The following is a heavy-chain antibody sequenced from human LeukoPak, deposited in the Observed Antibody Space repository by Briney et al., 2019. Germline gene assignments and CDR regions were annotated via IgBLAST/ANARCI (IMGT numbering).Heavy chain of an antibody. CDR3: ASGGTITIFWI. CDR2: IIPIFGTA. J-gene: IGHJ4*02. CDR1: GGTFSSYA. D-gene: IGHD3-9*01. Sequence: ASVKVSCKASGGTFSSYAISWVRQAPGQGLEWMGGIIPIFGTANYAQKFRGRVTITADKSTSTAYMELSSLRSEDTAVYYCASGGTITIFWIWGQGTLVTVSS. V-gene: IGHV1-69*06.